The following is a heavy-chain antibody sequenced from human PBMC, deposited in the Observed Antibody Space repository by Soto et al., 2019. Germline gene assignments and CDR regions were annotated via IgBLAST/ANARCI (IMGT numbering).Heavy chain of an antibody. V-gene: IGHV1-69*02. D-gene: IGHD3-9*01. Sequence: ASVKVSCKASGGTFSSYTISWVRQAPGQGLEWMGRIIPILGIANYAQKFQGRVTITADKSTSTAYMELSSLRSEDTAVYYCARSGDFDWFDYWGQGTLVTVSS. J-gene: IGHJ4*02. CDR3: ARSGDFDWFDY. CDR1: GGTFSSYT. CDR2: IIPILGIA.